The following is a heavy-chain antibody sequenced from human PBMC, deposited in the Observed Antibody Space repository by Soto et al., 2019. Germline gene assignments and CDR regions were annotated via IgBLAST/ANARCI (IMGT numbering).Heavy chain of an antibody. CDR2: TYYRSKWYN. D-gene: IGHD6-6*01. Sequence: PSQTLSLTCAISGDSVSSNSAAWNWIRQSPSRGLEWLGRTYYRSKWYNDYAVPVQSRITINPDTSKNQFSLQLNSVTPEDTAVYYCARDRGIAARRPNYYGMDVWGQGTTVTVSS. CDR3: ARDRGIAARRPNYYGMDV. J-gene: IGHJ6*02. V-gene: IGHV6-1*01. CDR1: GDSVSSNSAA.